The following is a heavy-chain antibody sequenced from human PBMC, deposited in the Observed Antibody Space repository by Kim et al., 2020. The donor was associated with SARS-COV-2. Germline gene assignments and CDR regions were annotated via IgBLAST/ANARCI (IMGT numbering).Heavy chain of an antibody. CDR3: AMNLITFGGVIVVFDY. CDR1: GGSISSGGYY. Sequence: SETLSLTCTVSGGSISSGGYYWSWIRQHPGKGLEWIGYIYYSGSTYYNPSLKSRVTISVDTSKNQFSLKLSSVTAADTAVYYCAMNLITFGGVIVVFDYWGQGTLVTVSS. J-gene: IGHJ4*02. D-gene: IGHD3-16*02. CDR2: IYYSGST. V-gene: IGHV4-31*03.